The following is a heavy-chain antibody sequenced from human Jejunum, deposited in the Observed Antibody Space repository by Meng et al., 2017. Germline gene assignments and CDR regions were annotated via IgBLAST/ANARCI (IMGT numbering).Heavy chain of an antibody. Sequence: QVQLVVSGGCVVQPGRSLSLSGAASGFDFSGYRMYLGRQAPGKGLEWVAVTLSDGNQDFYADSVKGRFTISRENSKYSMFLQMNSLRAEDTAVYYCVRGNIDWYLDYWGQGTLVTVSS. D-gene: IGHD3-9*01. CDR2: TLSDGNQD. V-gene: IGHV3-30*03. CDR3: VRGNIDWYLDY. J-gene: IGHJ4*02. CDR1: GFDFSGYR.